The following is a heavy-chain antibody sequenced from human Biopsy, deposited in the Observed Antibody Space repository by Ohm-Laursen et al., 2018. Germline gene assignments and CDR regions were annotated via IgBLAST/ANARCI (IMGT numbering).Heavy chain of an antibody. CDR2: IWSDGNNK. J-gene: IGHJ4*02. V-gene: IGHV3-33*08. CDR1: GFTFRNYA. Sequence: RSLRLSCTASGFTFRNYALHWVRQAPGKGLAWVAVIWSDGNNKYYADSVKSRFTISRDTSRNTLYMQMNSLRVEDTALYYCARDAEEFDSSGPRFDYWGQGTLVTVSS. CDR3: ARDAEEFDSSGPRFDY. D-gene: IGHD3-22*01.